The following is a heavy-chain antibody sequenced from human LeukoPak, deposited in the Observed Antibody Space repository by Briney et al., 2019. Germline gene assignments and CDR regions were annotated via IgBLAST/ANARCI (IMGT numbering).Heavy chain of an antibody. D-gene: IGHD3-22*01. V-gene: IGHV3-48*02. J-gene: IGHJ4*02. CDR3: ARTRSSGYLTFDY. CDR2: ITNSGNSK. Sequence: GGSLRLACAASEFTFRSYSMNCVRQAPGKGLEWVSYITNSGNSKSYADSVKGRFTISRDDTKRYLYIQMTGLRDEETAVYYCARTRSSGYLTFDYWGQGILVTVYS. CDR1: EFTFRSYS.